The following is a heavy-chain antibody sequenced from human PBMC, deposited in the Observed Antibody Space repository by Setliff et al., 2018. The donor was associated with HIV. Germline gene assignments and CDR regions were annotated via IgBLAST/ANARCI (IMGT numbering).Heavy chain of an antibody. CDR3: AVPITRTDYEGLDY. D-gene: IGHD4-17*01. CDR2: INPNSGAA. Sequence: ASVKVSCKASGYTFTGYYMHWVRQAPGQGLEWMGRINPNSGAADYAQNFQGRVTMTRATSMSTAYMEVSNLRSNDTATYYCAVPITRTDYEGLDYWGQGTLVTVSS. J-gene: IGHJ4*02. V-gene: IGHV1-2*06. CDR1: GYTFTGYY.